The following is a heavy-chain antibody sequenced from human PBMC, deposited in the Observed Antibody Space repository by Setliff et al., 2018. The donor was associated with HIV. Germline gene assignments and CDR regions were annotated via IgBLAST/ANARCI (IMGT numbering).Heavy chain of an antibody. D-gene: IGHD2-15*01. CDR3: ARVGGGYCSGGGCYSLGYYYYYMDV. CDR1: GFTVSSNY. V-gene: IGHV3-53*01. CDR2: IYSGGST. Sequence: GESLRLSCAASGFTVSSNYLSWVRQAPGKGLEWVSAIYSGGSTYYADSVKGRFTISRDNSKNTLYLQMNSLRAEDTAVYYCARVGGGYCSGGGCYSLGYYYYYMDVWGKGTTVTVSS. J-gene: IGHJ6*03.